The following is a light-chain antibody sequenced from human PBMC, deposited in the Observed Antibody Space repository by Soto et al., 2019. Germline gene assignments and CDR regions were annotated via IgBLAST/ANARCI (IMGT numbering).Light chain of an antibody. Sequence: IVLTQSPGTLSFSPGERVTLSCRASQSVSSSYLAWYQQKXGXAPRLLIYGASRRASGIPDRFSXXXSGXXXTXTISRLEPEDFAMYYCQQYGSSPLTFGGGTNVDIK. CDR1: QSVSSSY. CDR2: GAS. J-gene: IGKJ4*01. V-gene: IGKV3-20*01. CDR3: QQYGSSPLT.